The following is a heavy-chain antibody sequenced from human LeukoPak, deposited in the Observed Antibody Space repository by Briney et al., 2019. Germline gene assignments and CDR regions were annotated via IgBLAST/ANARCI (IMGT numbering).Heavy chain of an antibody. J-gene: IGHJ3*02. Sequence: SVKVSCKASGGTFSTYAISWVRQAPGQGLEWMGRIIAILSQANYAQKFRGRVSITADESTTTAYLELSRLRPEDTAVYYCATGGDYRDAFDMWGQGTRVTVSS. CDR1: GGTFSTYA. CDR2: IIAILSQA. V-gene: IGHV1-69*11. D-gene: IGHD4-17*01. CDR3: ATGGDYRDAFDM.